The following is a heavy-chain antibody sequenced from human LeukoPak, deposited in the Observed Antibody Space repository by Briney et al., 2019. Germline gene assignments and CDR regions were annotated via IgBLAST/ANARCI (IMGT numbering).Heavy chain of an antibody. CDR2: IIPIFGTA. Sequence: SVKVSRKASGGTFSSYAISWVRQAPGQGLEWMGGIIPIFGTANYAQKFQGRVTITADESTSTAYMELSSLRSEDTAVYYCARQAGYCSSTSCSLNWFDPWGQGTLVTVSS. J-gene: IGHJ5*02. V-gene: IGHV1-69*13. D-gene: IGHD2-2*03. CDR1: GGTFSSYA. CDR3: ARQAGYCSSTSCSLNWFDP.